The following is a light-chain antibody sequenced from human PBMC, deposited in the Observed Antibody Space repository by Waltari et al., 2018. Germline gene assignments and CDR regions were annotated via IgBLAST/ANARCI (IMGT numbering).Light chain of an antibody. J-gene: IGKJ1*01. Sequence: DIQMTQSPSSLSASVGATVTMTCRASQNIVNFLNWYQQRPGKAPTLLIYAASNLQRGVPSRFSSIRSGAQSNLTISDIQPEDFAAYFCQQTYSHPLTFGQGTTVEVK. CDR1: QNIVNF. CDR2: AAS. V-gene: IGKV1-39*01. CDR3: QQTYSHPLT.